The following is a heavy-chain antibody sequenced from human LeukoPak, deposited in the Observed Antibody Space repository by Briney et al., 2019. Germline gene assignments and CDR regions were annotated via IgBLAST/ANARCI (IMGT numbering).Heavy chain of an antibody. CDR3: ARGSAYYYDSSGYPSSPFS. CDR2: MNPNSGNT. Sequence: GASVKVSCKASGYTFTSYDINWVRQATGQGLEWMGWMNPNSGNTGYAQKFQGRVTMTRNTSISTAYMELSSLRSEDTAAYYCARGSAYYYDSSGYPSSPFSWGQGTLVTVSS. D-gene: IGHD3-22*01. V-gene: IGHV1-8*01. CDR1: GYTFTSYD. J-gene: IGHJ5*02.